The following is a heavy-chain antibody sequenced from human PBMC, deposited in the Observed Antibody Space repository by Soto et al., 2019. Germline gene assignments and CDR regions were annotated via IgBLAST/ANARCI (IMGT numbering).Heavy chain of an antibody. D-gene: IGHD3-16*01. CDR1: GFTFDDYA. CDR2: ISWNSGSI. Sequence: GGSLRLSCAASGFTFDDYAMHWVRQAPGKGLEWVSGISWNSGSIGYADSVKGRFTISRDNAKNSLYLQMNSLRAEDTALYYCASWGTRHGVGAFDIWGQGTMVTVSS. CDR3: ASWGTRHGVGAFDI. V-gene: IGHV3-9*01. J-gene: IGHJ3*02.